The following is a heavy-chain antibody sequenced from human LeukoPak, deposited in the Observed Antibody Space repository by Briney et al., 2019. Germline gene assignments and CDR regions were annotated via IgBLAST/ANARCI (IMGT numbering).Heavy chain of an antibody. Sequence: GGSLRLSCAASGFTLSSYSMNWVRQAPGKGLEWVSSINSAGNYMYYADSVKGRFTISRDNAKNSLYLQVNSLRAEDTAVYYCARWVNSGSYKLYYGVDVWGQGTTVTVSS. CDR2: INSAGNYM. D-gene: IGHD1-26*01. J-gene: IGHJ6*02. CDR3: ARWVNSGSYKLYYGVDV. CDR1: GFTLSSYS. V-gene: IGHV3-21*01.